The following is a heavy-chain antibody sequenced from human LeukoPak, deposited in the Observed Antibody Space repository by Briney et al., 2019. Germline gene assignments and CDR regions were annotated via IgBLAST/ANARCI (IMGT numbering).Heavy chain of an antibody. Sequence: ASVKVSCKASGYTFTGYSIHWVRQAPGQGLEWMGWINLKSGGTNYVQKFQARVTMTRETSISTAYMELSRLRSDDTAVYYCAREDSTGYSSLDYWGQGTLVTVSS. CDR2: INLKSGGT. CDR3: AREDSTGYSSLDY. J-gene: IGHJ4*02. CDR1: GYTFTGYS. D-gene: IGHD3-22*01. V-gene: IGHV1-2*02.